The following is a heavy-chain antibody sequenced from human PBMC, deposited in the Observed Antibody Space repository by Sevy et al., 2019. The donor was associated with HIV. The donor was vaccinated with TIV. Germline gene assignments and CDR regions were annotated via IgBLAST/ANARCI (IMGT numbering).Heavy chain of an antibody. D-gene: IGHD3-22*01. CDR1: GFTFSRYA. CDR2: IWYDGSKQ. Sequence: GSLRLSCAASGFTFSRYAMQWVRQAPGKGLEWVAVIWYDGSKQYDVDSVKGRFTISRDNSKNILYLQMDSLRVEDTALYYCAREDFQDSSGPYWLDPWGQGSLVTVSS. J-gene: IGHJ5*02. V-gene: IGHV3-33*01. CDR3: AREDFQDSSGPYWLDP.